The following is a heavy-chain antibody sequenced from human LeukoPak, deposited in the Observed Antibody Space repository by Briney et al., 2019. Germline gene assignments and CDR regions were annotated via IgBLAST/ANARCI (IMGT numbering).Heavy chain of an antibody. CDR3: TRSTNLEAFDI. J-gene: IGHJ3*02. D-gene: IGHD2-8*01. CDR1: GGCVSSGTYY. V-gene: IGHV4-61*01. CDR2: IYYSGNT. Sequence: SETLSLTCTVSGGCVSSGTYYWSWIRQPPGKGLEWIGYIYYSGNTNYNPSLKSRVTISVDTSKNQCSLKLSSVTTADTAVYYCTRSTNLEAFDIWGQGTMVTVSS.